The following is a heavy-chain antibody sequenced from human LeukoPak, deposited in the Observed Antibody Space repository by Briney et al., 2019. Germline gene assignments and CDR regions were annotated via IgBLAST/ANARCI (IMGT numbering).Heavy chain of an antibody. Sequence: PGGSLRLSCAASGFTFSNNWMTWVCQAPGKGLEWVSSTCGSGDCAYYADSVNGRFTISRDNSENTLFLQMNSLRAEDTAVYYCAKIDLASYYYGSGRERYWYFDLWGRGSLVTVSS. D-gene: IGHD3-10*01. V-gene: IGHV3-23*01. CDR2: TCGSGDCA. J-gene: IGHJ2*01. CDR1: GFTFSNNW. CDR3: AKIDLASYYYGSGRERYWYFDL.